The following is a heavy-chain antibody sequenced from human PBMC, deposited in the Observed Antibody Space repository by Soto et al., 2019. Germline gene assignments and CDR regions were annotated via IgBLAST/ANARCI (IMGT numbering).Heavy chain of an antibody. J-gene: IGHJ4*02. CDR1: GGSISSYY. CDR3: ARHLFDY. CDR2: IYYSGST. Sequence: SETLSLTCTVSGGSISSYYWSWIRQPPGKGLEWVGYIYYSGSTNYNPSLKSRVTISVDTSKNQFSLKLSSVTAADTAVYYCARHLFDYWGQGTLVTVSS. V-gene: IGHV4-59*08.